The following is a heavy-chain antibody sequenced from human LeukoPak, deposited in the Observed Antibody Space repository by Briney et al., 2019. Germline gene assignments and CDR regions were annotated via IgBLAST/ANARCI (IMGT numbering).Heavy chain of an antibody. CDR2: IYPCGSDT. CDR1: GYCFTSYW. D-gene: IGHD3-10*01. J-gene: IGHJ4*02. Sequence: GESLKISCKGSGYCFTSYWIGWVRQMPGKGLEGMGIIYPCGSDTRYSRSCEGQVTISADKYISTASLQWSRLKASATAMYYCARLGFGELLFDYWGQGTLVTVSS. V-gene: IGHV5-51*01. CDR3: ARLGFGELLFDY.